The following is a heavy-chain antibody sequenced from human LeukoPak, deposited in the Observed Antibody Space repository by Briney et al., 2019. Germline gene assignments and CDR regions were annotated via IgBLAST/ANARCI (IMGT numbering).Heavy chain of an antibody. CDR2: ISAYTGNT. CDR1: VNIFPKFG. J-gene: IGHJ4*02. CDR3: ALIEGDDFLDN. D-gene: IGHD2-21*02. V-gene: IGHV1-18*01. Sequence: ASLKISCKASVNIFPKFGVNWVRHAPGGGLEWMGWISAYTGNTFYAPKVQDRVAMTTDTSTDTAYMELRNLRSDDTAFYYCALIEGDDFLDNWGQRTLVTVSS.